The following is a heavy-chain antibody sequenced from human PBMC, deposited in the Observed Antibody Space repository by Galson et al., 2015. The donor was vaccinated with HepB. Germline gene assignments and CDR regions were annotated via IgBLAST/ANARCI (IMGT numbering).Heavy chain of an antibody. D-gene: IGHD6-13*01. Sequence: SLRLSCAASGFTFSSYAMSWVRQAPGKGLEWVSAISGSGGSTYYADSVKGRFTISRDNSKNTLYLQMNSLRAEDTAVYYCAKDGFGAAAGLFWYFDLWGRGTLVTVSS. V-gene: IGHV3-23*01. CDR1: GFTFSSYA. J-gene: IGHJ2*01. CDR2: ISGSGGST. CDR3: AKDGFGAAAGLFWYFDL.